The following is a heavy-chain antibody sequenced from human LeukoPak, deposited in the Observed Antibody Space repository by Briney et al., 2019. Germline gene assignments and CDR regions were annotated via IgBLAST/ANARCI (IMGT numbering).Heavy chain of an antibody. J-gene: IGHJ4*02. CDR1: GFTFSTYN. D-gene: IGHD1-1*01. CDR2: ISSGSEII. V-gene: IGHV3-48*02. CDR3: ARHPAGIGDY. Sequence: PGGSLRLSCVASGFTFSTYNMNWVRQAPGKGLEWVSFISSGSEIIYYADSVKGRFTVSRGNDKKSLYLQMNSLGDVDTAVSYCARHPAGIGDYLGQGTLVTVSS.